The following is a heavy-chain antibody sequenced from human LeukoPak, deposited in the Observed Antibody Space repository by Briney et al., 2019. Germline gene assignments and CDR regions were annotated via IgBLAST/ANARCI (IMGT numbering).Heavy chain of an antibody. CDR1: GFTFDDYG. J-gene: IGHJ4*02. D-gene: IGHD2-15*01. CDR2: INWNGGST. CDR3: ARDCESSERRVVVVTFDY. Sequence: PGGSLRLSCAASGFTFDDYGMSWVRQAPGKGLEWVSGINWNGGSTGYADSVKGRFTISRDNAKNSLYLQMNSLRAEDTALYYCARDCESSERRVVVVTFDYWGQGTLVTVSS. V-gene: IGHV3-20*04.